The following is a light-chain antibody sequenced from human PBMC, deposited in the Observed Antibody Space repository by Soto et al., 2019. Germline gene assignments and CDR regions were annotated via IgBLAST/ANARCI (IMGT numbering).Light chain of an antibody. CDR2: EVS. Sequence: QSVLTQPPSASGSPGQSVTISCTGTSSDVGGYNYVSWYQHHPGKAPKLIIYEVSKRPSGVPDRFSGSKSGNTASLTVSGLQAEDEADYYCSSYAGSNKVFGGGTKLTVL. J-gene: IGLJ3*02. CDR1: SSDVGGYNY. CDR3: SSYAGSNKV. V-gene: IGLV2-8*01.